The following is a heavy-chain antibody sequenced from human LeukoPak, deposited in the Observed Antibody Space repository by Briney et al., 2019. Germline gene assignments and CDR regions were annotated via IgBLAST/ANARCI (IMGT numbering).Heavy chain of an antibody. CDR2: IYYSGST. CDR1: GGSISSYY. CDR3: ARMGDQPGGDY. V-gene: IGHV4-59*01. Sequence: SETLSLTCTVSGGSISSYYWSWLRQPPGKGLEWIGYIYYSGSTNYNPSLKSRVTISVDTSKNHFSLKLSSVTAADTAVYYCARMGDQPGGDYWGQGTLVTVSS. D-gene: IGHD3-16*01. J-gene: IGHJ4*02.